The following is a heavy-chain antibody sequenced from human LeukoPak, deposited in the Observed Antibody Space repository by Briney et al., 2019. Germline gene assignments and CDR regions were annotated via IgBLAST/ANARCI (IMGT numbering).Heavy chain of an antibody. CDR1: GYTFTGYY. J-gene: IGHJ4*02. V-gene: IGHV1-2*02. CDR3: ARDYDFWSGYYHFDY. Sequence: RASVKVSCKASGYTFTGYYMHWVRQAPGQGLEWMGWINPNSGGTNYARKFQGRVTMTRDTSISTAYMELSRLRSDDTAVYYCARDYDFWSGYYHFDYWGQGTLVTVSS. D-gene: IGHD3-3*01. CDR2: INPNSGGT.